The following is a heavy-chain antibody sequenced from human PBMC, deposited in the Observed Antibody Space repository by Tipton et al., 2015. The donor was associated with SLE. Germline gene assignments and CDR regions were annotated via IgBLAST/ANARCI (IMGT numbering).Heavy chain of an antibody. V-gene: IGHV3-9*01. J-gene: IGHJ4*02. CDR3: AKGPMDIVVVPAALDY. Sequence: SLRLSCAASGFTFDGYAMHWVRQAPGKGLEWVSGISWNSGSIGYADSVKGRFTISRGNAKNSLYLQMNSLRAEDTALYYCAKGPMDIVVVPAALDYWGQGTLVTVSS. CDR1: GFTFDGYA. D-gene: IGHD2-2*03. CDR2: ISWNSGSI.